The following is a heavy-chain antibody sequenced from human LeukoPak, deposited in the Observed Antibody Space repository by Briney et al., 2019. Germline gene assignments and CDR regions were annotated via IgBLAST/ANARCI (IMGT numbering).Heavy chain of an antibody. CDR3: ATNRGVRQQLAPFDY. CDR1: GFTFSSYE. Sequence: GGSLRLSCAASGFTFSSYEMNWVRQAPGKGLEWVSYISSSGSTIYYADSVKGRFTISRDNANNSLYLQMNSLRAEDTAVYYCATNRGVRQQLAPFDYWGQGTLVTVSS. J-gene: IGHJ4*02. CDR2: ISSSGSTI. D-gene: IGHD6-13*01. V-gene: IGHV3-48*03.